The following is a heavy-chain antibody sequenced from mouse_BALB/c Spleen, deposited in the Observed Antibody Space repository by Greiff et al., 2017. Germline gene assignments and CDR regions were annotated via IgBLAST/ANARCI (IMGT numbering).Heavy chain of an antibody. Sequence: VKVVESGPGLVAPSQSLSITCTVSGFSLTGYGVNWVRQPPGKGLEWLGMIWGDGSTDYNSALKSRLSISKDNSKSQVFLKMNSLQTDDTARYYCARDRGYYDYNYWYFDVWGAGTTVTVSS. V-gene: IGHV2-6-7*01. CDR3: ARDRGYYDYNYWYFDV. J-gene: IGHJ1*01. D-gene: IGHD2-4*01. CDR1: GFSLTGYG. CDR2: IWGDGST.